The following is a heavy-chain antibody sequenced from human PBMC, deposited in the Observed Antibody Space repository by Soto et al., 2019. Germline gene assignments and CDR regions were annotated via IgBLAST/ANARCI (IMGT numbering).Heavy chain of an antibody. CDR2: INPNSGGT. CDR3: ARNEEWLLPNNWFDP. Sequence: ASVKVSCKASGCTFTGYYMHWVRQAPGQGLEWMGWINPNSGGTNYAQKFQGRVTMTRDTSISTAYMELSRLRSDGTAVYYCARNEEWLLPNNWFDPWGQGTLVTVSS. V-gene: IGHV1-2*02. D-gene: IGHD3-22*01. CDR1: GCTFTGYY. J-gene: IGHJ5*02.